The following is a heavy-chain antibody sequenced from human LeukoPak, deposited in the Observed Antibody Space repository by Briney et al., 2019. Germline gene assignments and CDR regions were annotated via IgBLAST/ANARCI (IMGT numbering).Heavy chain of an antibody. CDR3: ARLNYYDSSGYYDY. V-gene: IGHV4-38-2*02. CDR2: IFHSGST. J-gene: IGHJ4*02. Sequence: SETLSLTCTVSGYSISSGYYWGWIRQPPGKGLEWIGFIFHSGSTYYNPSLKSRVTISGDTSKNQFSLRLSSVTAAVTAVYYCARLNYYDSSGYYDYWGQGTLVTVSS. CDR1: GYSISSGYY. D-gene: IGHD3-22*01.